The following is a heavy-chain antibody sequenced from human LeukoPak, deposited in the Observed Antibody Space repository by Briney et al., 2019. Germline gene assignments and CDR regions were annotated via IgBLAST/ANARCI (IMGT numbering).Heavy chain of an antibody. CDR1: GYTFTSYG. CDR2: ISAYNGNT. Sequence: GASVKVSCKASGYTFTSYGISWVRQAPGQGLEWMGWISAYNGNTNYAQKLQGRVTMTTDTSTSTAYMELRSLRSDDTAVYYCARETGPPVGAKFVFDIWGQGTMVTVSS. V-gene: IGHV1-18*01. J-gene: IGHJ3*02. D-gene: IGHD1-26*01. CDR3: ARETGPPVGAKFVFDI.